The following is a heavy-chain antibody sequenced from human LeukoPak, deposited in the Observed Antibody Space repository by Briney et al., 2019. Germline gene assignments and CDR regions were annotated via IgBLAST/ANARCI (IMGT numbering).Heavy chain of an antibody. Sequence: RGSLRLSCAASGFTVSTNYMNWVRQAPGKGLEWVSVIYSAGSTYYADSVKGRFTISRDNSKSTLYLQMNSLRAEDTAVYYCAKFLRVWGSYRHNYFDYWGQGTLVTVSS. D-gene: IGHD3-16*02. CDR3: AKFLRVWGSYRHNYFDY. CDR2: IYSAGST. CDR1: GFTVSTNY. J-gene: IGHJ4*02. V-gene: IGHV3-66*01.